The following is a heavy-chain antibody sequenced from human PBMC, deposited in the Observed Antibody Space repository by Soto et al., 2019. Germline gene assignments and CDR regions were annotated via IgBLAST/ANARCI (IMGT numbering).Heavy chain of an antibody. J-gene: IGHJ4*02. Sequence: SGTLSLTCTVSGGSVNSYYWSWIRQPPGKGLEWIGYIFYSGSTKSNPSLKSRVTMSVDMSKNQFFLRLTSVTAADTAVYYCARVFPSYCGGDCSYFDSWGQGTLVTVSS. CDR1: GGSVNSYY. D-gene: IGHD2-21*02. CDR3: ARVFPSYCGGDCSYFDS. V-gene: IGHV4-59*02. CDR2: IFYSGST.